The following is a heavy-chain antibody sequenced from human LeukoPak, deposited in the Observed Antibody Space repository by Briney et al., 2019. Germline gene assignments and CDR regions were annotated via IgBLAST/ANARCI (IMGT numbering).Heavy chain of an antibody. V-gene: IGHV3-30*18. CDR2: ISYDGSNK. CDR3: AKDLLVDDYGGKGAFDY. J-gene: IGHJ4*02. CDR1: GFTFSSYG. D-gene: IGHD4-23*01. Sequence: GGSLILSCAASGFTFSSYGMHWARQAPGKGLEWVAVISYDGSNKYYADSVKGRFTISRDNSKNTLYLQMNSLRAEDTAVYYCAKDLLVDDYGGKGAFDYWGQGTLVTVSS.